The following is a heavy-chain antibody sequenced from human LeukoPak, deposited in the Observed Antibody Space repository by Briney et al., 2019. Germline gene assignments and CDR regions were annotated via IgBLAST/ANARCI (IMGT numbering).Heavy chain of an antibody. D-gene: IGHD3-22*01. CDR2: INWNGGST. CDR3: ARSYYYDSSGYYYGHAY. J-gene: IGHJ4*02. V-gene: IGHV3-20*04. Sequence: GGSLRLSCAASGFTFDDYGMSWVRQAPGKGLEWVSGINWNGGSTGYADSVKGRFTISRDNAKNSLYLQMNSLRAEDTALYYCARSYYYDSSGYYYGHAYWGQGTLVTVSS. CDR1: GFTFDDYG.